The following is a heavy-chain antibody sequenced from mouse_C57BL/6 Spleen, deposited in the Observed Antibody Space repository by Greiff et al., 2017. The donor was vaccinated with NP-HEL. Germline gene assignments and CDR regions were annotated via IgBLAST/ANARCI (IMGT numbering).Heavy chain of an antibody. CDR1: GYAFSSYW. D-gene: IGHD4-1*01. J-gene: IGHJ4*01. V-gene: IGHV1-80*01. Sequence: VQLQQSGAELVKPGASVKISCKASGYAFSSYWMNWVKQRPGKGLEWIGQIYPGDGDTNYNGKFKGKATLTADKSSSTAYMQLSSLTAEDSAVCFCAGLRANCDERAAMGDWGQGTSVTVSS. CDR2: IYPGDGDT. CDR3: AGLRANCDERAAMGD.